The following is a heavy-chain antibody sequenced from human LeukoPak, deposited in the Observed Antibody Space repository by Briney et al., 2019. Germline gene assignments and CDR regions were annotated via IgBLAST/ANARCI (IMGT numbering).Heavy chain of an antibody. CDR1: GGSITTTNW. CDR2: DHLNGAT. Sequence: SGTLSLTCAVSGGSITTTNWWSWVRQPPGKGLEWIGEDHLNGATNYNPSLESRFSMSIDKSNNHLSLEVTSVTAADTAMYYCTRESGAFSPFGFWGQGTLVTVSS. D-gene: IGHD1-26*01. CDR3: TRESGAFSPFGF. V-gene: IGHV4-4*02. J-gene: IGHJ4*02.